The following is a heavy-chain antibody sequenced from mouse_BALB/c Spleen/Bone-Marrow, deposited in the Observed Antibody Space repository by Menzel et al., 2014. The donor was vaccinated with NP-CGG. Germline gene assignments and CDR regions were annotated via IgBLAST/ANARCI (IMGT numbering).Heavy chain of an antibody. CDR2: IFPGTGTT. J-gene: IGHJ2*01. V-gene: IGHV1S132*01. Sequence: QVHVKQSGAELVKPGASVKLSCKTSGYTFTSYWIQWVKQRPGQGLGWIGEIFPGTGTTYYNEKFKGKATLTIDTSSSTAYMQLSSLTPEDSAVYFCASRDSSGYVPDYWGQGTTLTVSS. CDR1: GYTFTSYW. CDR3: ASRDSSGYVPDY. D-gene: IGHD3-2*01.